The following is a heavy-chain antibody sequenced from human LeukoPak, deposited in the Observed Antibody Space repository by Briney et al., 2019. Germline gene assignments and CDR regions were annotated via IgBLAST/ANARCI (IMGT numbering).Heavy chain of an antibody. D-gene: IGHD2-2*01. J-gene: IGHJ4*02. V-gene: IGHV3-30-3*01. CDR2: ISYDGSNK. Sequence: GGSLRLSCAASGFTFSSYAMHWVRQAPGKGLEWVSVISYDGSNKYYADSVKGRFTISRDNSKNTLYLQMNSLRAEDTAVYYCAKDPVWGSSTSWYYFDYWGQGTLVTVSS. CDR1: GFTFSSYA. CDR3: AKDPVWGSSTSWYYFDY.